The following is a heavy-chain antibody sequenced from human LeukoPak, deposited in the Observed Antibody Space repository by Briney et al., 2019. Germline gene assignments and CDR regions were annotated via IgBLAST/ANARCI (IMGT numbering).Heavy chain of an antibody. CDR1: GFTFSSYW. Sequence: GGSLRLSCAASGFTFSSYWMSWVRQAPGKGLEWVANIKQDGSEKYYVDSVKGRFTISRDNAKNSLYLQMNSLRAEDTAVYYCARDSDVVVPAAGGYWGQGALVTVSS. CDR3: ARDSDVVVPAAGGY. D-gene: IGHD2-2*01. V-gene: IGHV3-7*01. CDR2: IKQDGSEK. J-gene: IGHJ4*02.